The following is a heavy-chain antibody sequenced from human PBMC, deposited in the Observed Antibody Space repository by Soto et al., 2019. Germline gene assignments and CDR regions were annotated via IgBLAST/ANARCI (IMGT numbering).Heavy chain of an antibody. CDR1: GFSLNTSGMC. CDR3: ARTKDCSSTRPYYFDY. V-gene: IGHV2-70*01. Sequence: GTGPTLVNHTQTLTLTCTFSGFSLNTSGMCVSWIRQPPGKALEWLALIDWDDDKYYSTSLKTRLTISKDTSKNQVVLTMTNMDPVDTATYYCARTKDCSSTRPYYFDYWGQGTLVTVSS. J-gene: IGHJ4*02. CDR2: IDWDDDK. D-gene: IGHD2-2*01.